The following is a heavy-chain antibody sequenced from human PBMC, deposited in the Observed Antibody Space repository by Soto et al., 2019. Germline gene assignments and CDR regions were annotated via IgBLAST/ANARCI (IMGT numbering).Heavy chain of an antibody. CDR3: AREPLT. CDR2: IYHSGST. J-gene: IGHJ1*01. CDR1: GGPTSGYN. Sequence: PSETLSLTCTVPGGPTSGYNWSWIRQPPGKSLEWIGYIYHSGSTSYNPSLKSRVTISVDTSKNQFSLKLSSVTAADTAVYYCAREPLTWGQGTLVTVSS. V-gene: IGHV4-59*12.